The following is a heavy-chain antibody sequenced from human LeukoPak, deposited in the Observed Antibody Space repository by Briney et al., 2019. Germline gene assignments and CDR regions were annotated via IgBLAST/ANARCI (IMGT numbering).Heavy chain of an antibody. CDR2: IYYSGST. Sequence: PSETLSLTCTVSGGSVSSGSYYWSWIRQPPGKGLEWIGYIYYSGSTNYNPSLKSRVTISVDTSKNQFSLKLSSVTAADTAVYYCARPYYYDSSGYGSSWGQGTLVTVSS. CDR3: ARPYYYDSSGYGSS. CDR1: GGSVSSGSYY. V-gene: IGHV4-61*01. D-gene: IGHD3-22*01. J-gene: IGHJ5*02.